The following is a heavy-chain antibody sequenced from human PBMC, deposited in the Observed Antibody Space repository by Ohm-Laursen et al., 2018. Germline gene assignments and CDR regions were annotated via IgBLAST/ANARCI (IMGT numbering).Heavy chain of an antibody. Sequence: SLRLSCAASGFTFSSYGMHWVRQAPGKGLEWVAVISYDGSNKYYADSVKGRFTISRDNSKNTLYLQMNSLRAEDTAVYYCAKDRNYGDYGLIFYFDYWGQGTLITVSS. D-gene: IGHD4-17*01. V-gene: IGHV3-30*18. CDR1: GFTFSSYG. CDR2: ISYDGSNK. J-gene: IGHJ4*02. CDR3: AKDRNYGDYGLIFYFDY.